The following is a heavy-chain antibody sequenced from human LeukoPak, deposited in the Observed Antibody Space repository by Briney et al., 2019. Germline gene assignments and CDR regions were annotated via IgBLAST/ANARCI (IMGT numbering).Heavy chain of an antibody. V-gene: IGHV1-24*01. CDR3: ASKGDIAVAESFDY. J-gene: IGHJ4*02. Sequence: GASVKVSCKVSGYTLTELSMHWVRQAPGKGLEWMGGFDPEDGETIYAQKFQGRVTMTEDTSTDTAYMELSSLRSEDTAVYYCASKGDIAVAESFDYWGQGTLVTVSS. D-gene: IGHD6-19*01. CDR1: GYTLTELS. CDR2: FDPEDGET.